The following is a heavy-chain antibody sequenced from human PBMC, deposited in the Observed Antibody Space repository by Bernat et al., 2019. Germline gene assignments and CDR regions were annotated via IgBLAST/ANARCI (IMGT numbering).Heavy chain of an antibody. CDR1: GFTFSSYA. J-gene: IGHJ4*02. D-gene: IGHD3-10*01. V-gene: IGHV3-30-3*01. CDR3: ARDGAGYGSGSYYNDTGSSDFDY. Sequence: QVQLVESGGGVVQPGRSLRLSCAASGFTFSSYAMHWVRQAPGKGLEWVAVISYDGSNKYYADSVKGRFTISRDNSKNTLYLQMNSLRAEDTAVYYCARDGAGYGSGSYYNDTGSSDFDYWGQGTLVTVSS. CDR2: ISYDGSNK.